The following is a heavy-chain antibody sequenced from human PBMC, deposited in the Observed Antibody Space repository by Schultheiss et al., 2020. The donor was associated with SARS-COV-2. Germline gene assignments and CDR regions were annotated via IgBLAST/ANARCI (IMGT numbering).Heavy chain of an antibody. D-gene: IGHD3-16*01. V-gene: IGHV1-69*06. Sequence: SVKVSCKASGGTFSSYAISWVRQAPGQGLEWMGGIIPIFGTANYAQKFQGRVTITADKSTSTAYMELSSLRSEDTAVYYCARSQEGDRYYYYMDVWGHGTAVTVSS. CDR3: ARSQEGDRYYYYMDV. CDR2: IIPIFGTA. CDR1: GGTFSSYA. J-gene: IGHJ6*03.